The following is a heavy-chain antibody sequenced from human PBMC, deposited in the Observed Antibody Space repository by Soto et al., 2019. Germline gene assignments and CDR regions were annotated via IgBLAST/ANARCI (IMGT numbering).Heavy chain of an antibody. V-gene: IGHV4-30-4*01. Sequence: QVQLQESGPGLVKPSQTLSLTCTVSGDSISNVNYCWSWIRQPPDKGLEWIGHIYNGGSTYSTPSCCSRFTIAADASKNQFPLKLLSVSAAGTAVYSCARVPSVVTVDYWRQGTLVTFSS. J-gene: IGHJ4*02. D-gene: IGHD2-21*01. CDR1: GDSISNVNYC. CDR3: ARVPSVVTVDY. CDR2: IYNGGST.